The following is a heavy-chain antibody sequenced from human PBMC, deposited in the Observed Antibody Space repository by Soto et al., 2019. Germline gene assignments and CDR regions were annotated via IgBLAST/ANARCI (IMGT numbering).Heavy chain of an antibody. CDR3: ASEGGSLNWFDP. J-gene: IGHJ5*02. Sequence: EVQLVESGGGLVQPGGSLRLSCAASGFTFSSYSMNWVRQAPGKGLEWVSYISSSSSTIYYADSVKGRFTISRDNAKNSRYRQTNSVRDEDPAVYYCASEGGSLNWFDPWGQGTLVTVSS. D-gene: IGHD1-26*01. V-gene: IGHV3-48*02. CDR1: GFTFSSYS. CDR2: ISSSSSTI.